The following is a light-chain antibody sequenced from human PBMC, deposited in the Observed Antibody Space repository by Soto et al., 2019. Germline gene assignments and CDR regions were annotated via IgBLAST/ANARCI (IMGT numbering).Light chain of an antibody. CDR2: EVN. Sequence: QSVLTQPASVSGPPGQSIAISCAGTSSDVGAYGYVSWYQQHPGKAPKLIIYEVNKRPSGVSNRFSGSKSAYTASLTISGLQAEDEADYYCSSYTSSRSYVFGSGTKLTVL. CDR1: SSDVGAYGY. CDR3: SSYTSSRSYV. V-gene: IGLV2-14*01. J-gene: IGLJ1*01.